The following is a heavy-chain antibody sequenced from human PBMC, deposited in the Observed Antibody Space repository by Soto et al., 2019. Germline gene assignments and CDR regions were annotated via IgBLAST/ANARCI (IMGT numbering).Heavy chain of an antibody. J-gene: IGHJ4*02. CDR3: ARRGGTTPVDY. D-gene: IGHD1-1*01. CDR2: IYYSGST. V-gene: IGHV4-39*01. Sequence: QLQLQESGPGLVKPSETLSLTCTVSGGSISSSSYYWGWIRQPPGKGLEWIGSIYYSGSTYYNPSRKSRVTISVDTSKNQFSLKLSSVTAADTAVYYCARRGGTTPVDYWGQGTLVTVSS. CDR1: GGSISSSSYY.